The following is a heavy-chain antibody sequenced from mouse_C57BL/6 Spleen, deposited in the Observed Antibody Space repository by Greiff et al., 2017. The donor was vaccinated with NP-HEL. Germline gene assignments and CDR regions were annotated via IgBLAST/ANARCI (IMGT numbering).Heavy chain of an antibody. CDR2: ISSGGSYT. D-gene: IGHD1-1*01. Sequence: EVKLMESGGDLVKPGGSLKLSCAASGFTFSSYGMSWVRQTPDKRLEWVATISSGGSYTYYPDSVKGRFTISRDNAKNTLYLQMSSLKSEDTAMYYCARQGYYGSSPYFDYWGQGTTLTVSS. CDR3: ARQGYYGSSPYFDY. V-gene: IGHV5-6*01. CDR1: GFTFSSYG. J-gene: IGHJ2*01.